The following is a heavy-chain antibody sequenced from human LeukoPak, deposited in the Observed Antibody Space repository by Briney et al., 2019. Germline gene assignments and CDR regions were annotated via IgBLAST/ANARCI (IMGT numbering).Heavy chain of an antibody. J-gene: IGHJ3*02. V-gene: IGHV1-2*02. CDR3: ARAPSITMIVVVINDAFDI. CDR1: GYTFTVYY. Sequence: ASVKVSCKASGYTFTVYYMHWVRQAPGQGLEWMGWINPNSGGTNYAQKFQGRVTMTRDTSISTAYMELSRLRSDDTAVYYCARAPSITMIVVVINDAFDIWGQGTMVTVSS. CDR2: INPNSGGT. D-gene: IGHD3-22*01.